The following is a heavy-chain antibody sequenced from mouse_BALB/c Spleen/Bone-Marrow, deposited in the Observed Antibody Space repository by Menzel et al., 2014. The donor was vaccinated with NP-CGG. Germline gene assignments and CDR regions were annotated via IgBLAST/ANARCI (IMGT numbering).Heavy chain of an antibody. D-gene: IGHD2-4*01. CDR1: GFTFSCFG. CDR2: ISNGSSTI. CDR3: ARKGAMITHYYTMDY. V-gene: IGHV5-17*02. J-gene: IGHJ4*01. Sequence: DVYLVESGGGLVQPGGSRILSCAGSGFTFSCFGMHWVRQAPEKGLEGVAYISNGSSTIYYADTVKGRFSISRDNPKNTLFLQMTSLRSEDTAMYYCARKGAMITHYYTMDYWGQGTSVTVSS.